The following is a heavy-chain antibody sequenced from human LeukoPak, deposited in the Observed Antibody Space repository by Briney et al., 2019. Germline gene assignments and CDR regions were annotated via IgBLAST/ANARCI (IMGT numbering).Heavy chain of an antibody. V-gene: IGHV3-7*01. Sequence: PGGSLRLSCAASGFTFSSYWMSWVRQAPGKGLEWVANIKQDGSEKYYVDSVKGRFTISRDNAKNSLYLQMNSLRAEDTAVYYCARVIAGSYYTHAFDIWGQGTMVTVSS. J-gene: IGHJ3*02. CDR3: ARVIAGSYYTHAFDI. CDR1: GFTFSSYW. CDR2: IKQDGSEK. D-gene: IGHD3-10*01.